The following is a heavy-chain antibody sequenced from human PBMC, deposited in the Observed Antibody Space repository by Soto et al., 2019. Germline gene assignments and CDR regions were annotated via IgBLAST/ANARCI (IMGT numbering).Heavy chain of an antibody. CDR2: ISAYNGNT. V-gene: IGHV1-18*04. D-gene: IGHD4-17*01. CDR1: GYTFTSYG. CDR3: ARPSGISYGGAYYYGMDV. J-gene: IGHJ6*02. Sequence: QVQLVQSGAEVKKPGASVKVSCKASGYTFTSYGISWVRQAPGQGLEWMGWISAYNGNTNYAQKLQGRVTMTTDTSTSTAYMELRSLRSDATAVYYSARPSGISYGGAYYYGMDVWGQGTTVTVSS.